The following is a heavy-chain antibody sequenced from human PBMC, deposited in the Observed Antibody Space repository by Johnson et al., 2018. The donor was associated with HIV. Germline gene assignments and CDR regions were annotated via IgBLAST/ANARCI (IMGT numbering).Heavy chain of an antibody. D-gene: IGHD4-17*01. V-gene: IGHV3-30*18. CDR2: ISSDGSTK. J-gene: IGHJ3*02. CDR3: AKVTSSVTTARYGAFDI. CDR1: GFTFSSYG. Sequence: VQLVESGGGVDQPGRSLRLSCAASGFTFSSYGMHWVRQAPGKGLEWVAFISSDGSTKYFAVSVTGRFSIARDNSKNTLYLQMNSLGAEDTAVFYCAKVTSSVTTARYGAFDIWGQGTMVTVSS.